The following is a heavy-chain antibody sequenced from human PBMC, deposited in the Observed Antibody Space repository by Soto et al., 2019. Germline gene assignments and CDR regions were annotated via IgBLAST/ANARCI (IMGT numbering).Heavy chain of an antibody. V-gene: IGHV3-23*01. CDR2: ISGSGGST. Sequence: PGGSLRLSCAASGFTFSSYAMSWVRQAPGKGLEWVSAISGSGGSTYYADSVKGRFTISRDNSKNTLYLQMNSLRAEDTAVYYCAKDPTGYSSSWYGTFWFAPWGQGTLVTVSS. CDR1: GFTFSSYA. CDR3: AKDPTGYSSSWYGTFWFAP. D-gene: IGHD6-13*01. J-gene: IGHJ5*02.